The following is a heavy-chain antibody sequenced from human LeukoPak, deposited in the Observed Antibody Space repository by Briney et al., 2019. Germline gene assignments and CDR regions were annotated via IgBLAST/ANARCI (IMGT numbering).Heavy chain of an antibody. V-gene: IGHV3-21*01. CDR2: ISSSSGYI. Sequence: PGGSLRLSCVASGFTFSSFTMNWVRQAPGKGLEWVSSISSSSGYIYYADSVKGRFTISRDSAKSSLYLQMNSLRAEDTAVYYCAGRPLEQQLWGQGTLVTVSS. J-gene: IGHJ4*02. D-gene: IGHD6-13*01. CDR1: GFTFSSFT. CDR3: AGRPLEQQL.